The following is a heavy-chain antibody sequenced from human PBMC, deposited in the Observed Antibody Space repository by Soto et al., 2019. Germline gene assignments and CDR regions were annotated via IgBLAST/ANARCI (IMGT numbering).Heavy chain of an antibody. CDR3: ARHVSDSSGYYTPNDYYGMDV. V-gene: IGHV5-51*01. CDR2: IYPGDSDT. CDR1: GYTFTDYW. D-gene: IGHD3-22*01. J-gene: IGHJ6*02. Sequence: LKISCKGSGYTFTDYWIGWVRQLPGKGLEWMGIIYPGDSDTRYSPSFQGQVTISADKSISTAYLQWSSLEASDTAMYYCARHVSDSSGYYTPNDYYGMDVWGQGTTVTVSS.